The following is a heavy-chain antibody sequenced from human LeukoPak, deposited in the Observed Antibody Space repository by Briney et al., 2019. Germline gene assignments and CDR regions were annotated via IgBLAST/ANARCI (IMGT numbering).Heavy chain of an antibody. Sequence: SETLSLTCAGDGGSLSGFYWTWIRQTPAKGLKWIGEINQTGKTYYHQSLTDYNPSLKSRVTISVDSSRNQLSLKVISVTAADTGVYYCARVRHDPLEYGYYMDVWGTGTTVTVSS. CDR1: GGSLSGFY. D-gene: IGHD2-2*01. CDR3: ARVRHDPLEYGYYMDV. V-gene: IGHV4-34*01. CDR2: INQTGKTYYHQSLT. J-gene: IGHJ6*03.